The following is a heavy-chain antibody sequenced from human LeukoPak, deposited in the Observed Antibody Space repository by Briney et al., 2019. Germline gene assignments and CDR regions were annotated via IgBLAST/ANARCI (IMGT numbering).Heavy chain of an antibody. CDR2: ISGSGGST. CDR1: GFTFSSYA. CDR3: AKSPNYSNYLSYFDY. J-gene: IGHJ4*02. D-gene: IGHD4-4*01. Sequence: GGSLRLSCAASGFTFSSYAMSWVRQAPGKGLEWVSAISGSGGSTYYADSVKGRFTISRDNSKNTLYLQMNSLRAEDTAVYYCAKSPNYSNYLSYFDYWGQGTLVIVSS. V-gene: IGHV3-23*01.